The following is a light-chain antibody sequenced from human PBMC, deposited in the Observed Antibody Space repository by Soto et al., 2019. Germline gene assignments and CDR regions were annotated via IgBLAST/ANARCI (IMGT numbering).Light chain of an antibody. Sequence: EIVLTQSPGTLSLSPGERVTLSCRASQSVSSSYLAWYQQKPGQAPRLLIYDASRRTTGIPDRFSGSGSGTDFTLTISRLEPEDFAVYYCHQYGSSSQTFGPGTKVDIK. V-gene: IGKV3-20*01. CDR1: QSVSSSY. CDR3: HQYGSSSQT. CDR2: DAS. J-gene: IGKJ1*01.